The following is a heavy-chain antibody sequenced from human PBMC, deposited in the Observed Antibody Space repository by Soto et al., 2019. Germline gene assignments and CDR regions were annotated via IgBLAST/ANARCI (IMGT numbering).Heavy chain of an antibody. D-gene: IGHD3-9*01. V-gene: IGHV3-21*01. CDR2: ISSSGSYI. CDR3: ARDSGTYYDFLTGYRGTPDW. Sequence: EVQLVESGGGLVKPGGSLRLSCAASGFTFSSYSMNWVRQAPGKGLEWVSLISSSGSYIYYADSVKGRFTISRDNAKNSLFLQMNSLGAEDTAVYYCARDSGTYYDFLTGYRGTPDWWGQGTLVTVSS. CDR1: GFTFSSYS. J-gene: IGHJ4*02.